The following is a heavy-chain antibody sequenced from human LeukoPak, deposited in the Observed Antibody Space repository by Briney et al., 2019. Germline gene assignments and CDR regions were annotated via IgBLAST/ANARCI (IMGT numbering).Heavy chain of an antibody. D-gene: IGHD2-2*01. J-gene: IGHJ6*03. CDR1: GGSFSGYY. V-gene: IGHV4-34*01. Sequence: SETLSLTCAVYGGSFSGYYWSWIRQPPGKGLEWIGEINHSGSTNYNPSLKSRVTISVDTSKNQFSLKLTSVTAADTAVYYCARQNCTLTSCYDYYHYHMDVWGKGTAVTISS. CDR3: ARQNCTLTSCYDYYHYHMDV. CDR2: INHSGST.